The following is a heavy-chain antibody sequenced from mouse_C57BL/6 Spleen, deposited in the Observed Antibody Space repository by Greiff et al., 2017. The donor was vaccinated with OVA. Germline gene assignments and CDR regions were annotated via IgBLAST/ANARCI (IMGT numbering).Heavy chain of an antibody. D-gene: IGHD2-12*01. J-gene: IGHJ2*01. CDR2: INPNNCGT. CDR1: GYTFTDYY. Sequence: EVKLQQSGPELVKPGASVKISCKASGYTFTDYYMNWVKQSHGQSLEWIGDINPNNCGTSYNQKFKGKATLTVDKSSSTAYMELRSLTSEDSAVYYCARRGDYNYDVYFDYWGQGTTLTVSS. V-gene: IGHV1-26*01. CDR3: ARRGDYNYDVYFDY.